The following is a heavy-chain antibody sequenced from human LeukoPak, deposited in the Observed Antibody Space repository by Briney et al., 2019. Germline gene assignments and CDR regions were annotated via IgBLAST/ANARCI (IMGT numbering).Heavy chain of an antibody. D-gene: IGHD6-25*01. CDR1: GFIFSNYA. V-gene: IGHV3-23*01. Sequence: GGSLRLSCAASGFIFSNYAMSWVRQAPGKGLEGVSPIDNRGAYTWYADSVKGRFTISKDSSSTILYLQMNSLRAEDAAVYFCAKGSAAGRPYYFDYWGQGTLVTVSS. CDR2: IDNRGAYT. CDR3: AKGSAAGRPYYFDY. J-gene: IGHJ4*02.